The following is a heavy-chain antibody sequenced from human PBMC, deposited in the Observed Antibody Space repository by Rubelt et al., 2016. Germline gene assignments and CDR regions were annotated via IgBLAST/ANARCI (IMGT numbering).Heavy chain of an antibody. CDR1: GGSISSYY. CDR2: IYYSGST. J-gene: IGHJ3*02. D-gene: IGHD3-10*01. Sequence: QVQLQESGPGLVKPSETLSLTCTVSGGSISSYYWSWIRQPPGKGLEWIGYIYYSGSTNYNPSLKSRVTISVETSKNQFSLKLGSVTAADTAVYYCAREERSRGAFDIWGQGTMVTVSS. V-gene: IGHV4-59*01. CDR3: AREERSRGAFDI.